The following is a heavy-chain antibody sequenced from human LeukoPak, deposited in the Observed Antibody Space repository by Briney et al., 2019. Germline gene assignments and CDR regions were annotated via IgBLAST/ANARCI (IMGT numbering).Heavy chain of an antibody. CDR3: AGAGERCSSTSCYYHYYYMDV. D-gene: IGHD2-2*01. J-gene: IGHJ6*03. CDR1: GYTFTGYY. V-gene: IGHV1-2*02. Sequence: ASVKVSCKASGYTFTGYYMHWVRQAPGQGLEWMGWINPNSGGTNYAQKFQGRVTMTRDTSISTAYMELSRLRSDDTAVYYCAGAGERCSSTSCYYHYYYMDVWGKGTTVTVSS. CDR2: INPNSGGT.